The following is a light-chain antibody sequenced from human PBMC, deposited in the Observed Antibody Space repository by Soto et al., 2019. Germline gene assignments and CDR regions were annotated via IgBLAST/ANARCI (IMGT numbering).Light chain of an antibody. CDR2: GAS. V-gene: IGKV3-20*01. J-gene: IGKJ1*01. CDR3: QQYGSSPWK. CDR1: QSVSSSY. Sequence: EIVLTQSPGTLSLSPGERATLSCRASQSVSSSYLAWYQQKPGQAPRLLIYGASSRATGIPDRFSGSGSGTDFTLTISRLEPDDFAVYYCQQYGSSPWKFGQGTQVESK.